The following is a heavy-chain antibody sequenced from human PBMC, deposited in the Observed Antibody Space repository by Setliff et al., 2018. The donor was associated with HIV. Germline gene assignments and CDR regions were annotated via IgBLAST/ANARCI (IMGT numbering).Heavy chain of an antibody. J-gene: IGHJ6*02. D-gene: IGHD3-3*01. CDR1: GFTFSSYW. V-gene: IGHV3-21*01. CDR2: ISIGSGGAI. Sequence: GGSLRLSCAASGFTFSSYWMHWVRQAPGKGLVWVSSISIGSGGAIDYADSVQGRFTISRDNSKNSLYLQMNSLRVEDTAVYYCARDYLYYNLYNGSPVYGMDVWGQGTTVTAP. CDR3: ARDYLYYNLYNGSPVYGMDV.